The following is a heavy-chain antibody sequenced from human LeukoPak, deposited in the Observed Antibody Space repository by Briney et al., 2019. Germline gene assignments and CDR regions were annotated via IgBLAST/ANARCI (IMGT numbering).Heavy chain of an antibody. D-gene: IGHD6-6*01. CDR1: GFTVSSNY. CDR3: AKDRSSSSYFDY. V-gene: IGHV3-66*02. CDR2: IYSGGST. Sequence: GGSLRLSCAASGFTVSSNYMSWVRQAPGKGLEWVSVIYSGGSTYYADSVKGRFTISRDNSKNTLYLQMNSLRAEDTAVYYCAKDRSSSSYFDYWGQGTLVTVSS. J-gene: IGHJ4*02.